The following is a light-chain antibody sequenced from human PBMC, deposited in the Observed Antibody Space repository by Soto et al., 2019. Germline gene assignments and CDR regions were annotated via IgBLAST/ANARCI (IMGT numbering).Light chain of an antibody. J-gene: IGKJ1*01. CDR1: QTITTY. V-gene: IGKV1-39*01. CDR2: GAS. CDR3: QQSHSTPWT. Sequence: DIQMTQSPSSLSSSVGDRVTITCRASQTITTYLNWYQQKPGKAPQLLIYGASTLQSGVPSRFTGSGSGTDFTLTIRSLQPEDFATYHCQQSHSTPWTFGQGTKVEIK.